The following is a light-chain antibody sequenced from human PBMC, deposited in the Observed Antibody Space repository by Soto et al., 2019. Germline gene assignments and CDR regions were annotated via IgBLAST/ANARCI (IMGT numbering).Light chain of an antibody. CDR3: SSYTTSSSYV. CDR1: SSDVGGFNY. V-gene: IGLV2-14*01. J-gene: IGLJ1*01. Sequence: QSALAQPASVSGSPGQSITISCTGTSSDVGGFNYVSWYQQHPGKAPKLLIFDVYSRPSGISNRFSGSKSGDTASLTISGPQAEDEADYYCSSYTTSSSYVFGAGTKSPS. CDR2: DVY.